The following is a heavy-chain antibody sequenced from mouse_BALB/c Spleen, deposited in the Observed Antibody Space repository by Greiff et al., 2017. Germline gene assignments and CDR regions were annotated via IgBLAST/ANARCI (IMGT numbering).Heavy chain of an antibody. CDR2: ISYSGST. V-gene: IGHV3-2*02. D-gene: IGHD2-10*02. J-gene: IGHJ4*01. CDR3: ARKEYGNYVGAMDY. Sequence: DVKLQESGPGLVKPSQSLSLTCTVTGYSITSDYAWNWIRQFPGNKLEWMGYISYSGSTSYNPSLKSRISITRDTSKNQFFLQLNSVTTEDTATYYCARKEYGNYVGAMDYWGQGTSVTVSS. CDR1: GYSITSDYA.